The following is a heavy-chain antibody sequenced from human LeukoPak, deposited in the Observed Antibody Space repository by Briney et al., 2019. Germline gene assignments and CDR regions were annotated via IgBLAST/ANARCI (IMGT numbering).Heavy chain of an antibody. Sequence: PSETLSLTCAVYGGSFSGYYWGWIRQPPGKGLEWVGYVDHTGSTNFNPSLNGRVTIFRDTSRNLFSLRLTSVTAADTAVYFCARGRVSSSTWHSTYYYYFYMDVWGKGTTVTVSS. V-gene: IGHV4-59*01. J-gene: IGHJ6*03. CDR2: VDHTGST. CDR3: ARGRVSSSTWHSTYYYYFYMDV. CDR1: GGSFSGYY. D-gene: IGHD4-11*01.